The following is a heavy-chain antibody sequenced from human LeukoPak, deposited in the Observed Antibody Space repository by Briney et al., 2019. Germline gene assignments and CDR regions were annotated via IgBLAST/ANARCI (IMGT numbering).Heavy chain of an antibody. Sequence: GGSLRLSCAASGFTFSSYAMHWVRQAPGKGLEWVAVISYDGSNKYYADSVKGRFTISRDNSKNTLYLQMNSLRAEDTAVYYCANSNGDYDLYYFDYWGQGTLVTVSS. CDR2: ISYDGSNK. V-gene: IGHV3-30-3*01. CDR1: GFTFSSYA. D-gene: IGHD4-17*01. J-gene: IGHJ4*02. CDR3: ANSNGDYDLYYFDY.